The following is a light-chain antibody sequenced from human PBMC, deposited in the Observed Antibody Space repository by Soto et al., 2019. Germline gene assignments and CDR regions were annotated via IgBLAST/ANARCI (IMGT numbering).Light chain of an antibody. CDR3: QQRSEWPGT. Sequence: ETVLTQSPDTLSLSPGERATLSCRASQSVSSYLAWYQQKPGQAPRLLIYDASNRATGIPARFRGSGSATDFTLTISSLETEDFAVYYCQQRSEWPGTFGQGTKVEIK. CDR2: DAS. V-gene: IGKV3-11*01. J-gene: IGKJ1*01. CDR1: QSVSSY.